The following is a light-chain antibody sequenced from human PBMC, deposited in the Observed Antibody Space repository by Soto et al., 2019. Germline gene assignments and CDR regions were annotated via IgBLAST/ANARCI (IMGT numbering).Light chain of an antibody. CDR3: QQYNNWWT. CDR1: QGINKW. V-gene: IGKV1-12*01. Sequence: DIQMTQSPSSVSASVGDRVTITFRASQGINKWLAWYQQKPGTAPKLLIYGASTRATGIPARFSGSGSGTEFTLTISSLQFEDSAVYYCQQYNNWWTFGQGTKVDIK. CDR2: GAS. J-gene: IGKJ1*01.